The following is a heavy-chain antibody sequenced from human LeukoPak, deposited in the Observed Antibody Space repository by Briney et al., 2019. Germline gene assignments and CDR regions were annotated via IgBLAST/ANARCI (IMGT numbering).Heavy chain of an antibody. Sequence: PSETLSLTCTVSGGSISSYYWSWIRQSPGKGLEWIGYIYYSGSTNYNPSLKSRVTISVDTSKNQFSLKLSSVAAADTAVYYCERAPQTTVVFFDYWGQGTLVTVSS. CDR1: GGSISSYY. CDR3: ERAPQTTVVFFDY. J-gene: IGHJ4*02. D-gene: IGHD4-23*01. V-gene: IGHV4-59*01. CDR2: IYYSGST.